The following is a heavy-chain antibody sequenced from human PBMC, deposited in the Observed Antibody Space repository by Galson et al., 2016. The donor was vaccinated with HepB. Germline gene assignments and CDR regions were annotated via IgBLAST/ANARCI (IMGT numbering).Heavy chain of an antibody. Sequence: SLRLSCAASGVSFSSYGMHWVRQAPGKGLEWVANIKHDGSEKYYVDSVKGRFTISRDNAKNSLYLQMNSLRADDTAVYYCAREKAAEYYLDYWGQGTLVTVSS. V-gene: IGHV3-7*01. D-gene: IGHD6-13*01. CDR2: IKHDGSEK. CDR1: GVSFSSYG. J-gene: IGHJ4*02. CDR3: AREKAAEYYLDY.